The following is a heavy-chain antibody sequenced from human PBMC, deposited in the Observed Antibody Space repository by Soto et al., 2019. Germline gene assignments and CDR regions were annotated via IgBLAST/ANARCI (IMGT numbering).Heavy chain of an antibody. CDR1: GGLIISYC. CDR3: ARLGGFYQSLDS. V-gene: IGHV4-59*08. Sequence: HSWSMCISCTVGGGLIISYCWSWIWKPPGKGLEWTGYIYFSGSTNYNPSLKSRVTISVDSSKNQFSLKLTSVTAADTAFYYCARLGGFYQSLDSWGQGALVTVSS. D-gene: IGHD3-22*01. J-gene: IGHJ5*01. CDR2: IYFSGST.